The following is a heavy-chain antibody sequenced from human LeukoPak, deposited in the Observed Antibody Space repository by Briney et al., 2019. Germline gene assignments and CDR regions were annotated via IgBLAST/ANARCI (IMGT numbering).Heavy chain of an antibody. V-gene: IGHV3-7*01. D-gene: IGHD2-21*02. Sequence: GGSLRLSCAASGFTFSSYWMSWVRPAPGKGLEWVANIKQEGSEKYYVDSVKGRFTISRDNAKNSLYLQMNSLRAEDTAVYYCARLRASGGAYCGGDCYSAFDIWGQGTMVTVSS. CDR3: ARLRASGGAYCGGDCYSAFDI. J-gene: IGHJ3*02. CDR2: IKQEGSEK. CDR1: GFTFSSYW.